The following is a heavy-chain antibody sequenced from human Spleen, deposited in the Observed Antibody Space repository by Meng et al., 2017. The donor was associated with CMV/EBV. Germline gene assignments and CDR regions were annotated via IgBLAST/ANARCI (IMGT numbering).Heavy chain of an antibody. J-gene: IGHJ4*02. V-gene: IGHV3-30*02. CDR1: GFTFSSYS. CDR3: DNFDY. CDR2: IRSDGSSK. Sequence: GESLKISCAASGFTFSSYSMNWVHQAPGKGLEWLAFIRSDGSSKYYADSVKGRFTISRDNSKNTLYLQLNGLRAEDTAVYYCDNFDYWGQGTLVTVSS.